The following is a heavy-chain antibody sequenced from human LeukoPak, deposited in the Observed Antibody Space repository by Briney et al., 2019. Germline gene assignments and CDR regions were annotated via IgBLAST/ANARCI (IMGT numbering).Heavy chain of an antibody. CDR2: ISAYNGNT. CDR1: GYTFTSYG. J-gene: IGHJ4*02. Sequence: GASVKVSCKASGYTFTSYGISWVRQAPGQGLEWMGWISAYNGNTNYAQKLQGRVTMTTDISTSTAYMELRSLRSDDTAVYYCARDQWGYNDSSGHGYWGQGTLVTVSS. V-gene: IGHV1-18*01. CDR3: ARDQWGYNDSSGHGY. D-gene: IGHD3-22*01.